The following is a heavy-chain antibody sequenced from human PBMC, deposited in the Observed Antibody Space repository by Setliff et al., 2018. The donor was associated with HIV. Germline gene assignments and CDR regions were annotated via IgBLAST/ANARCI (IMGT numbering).Heavy chain of an antibody. D-gene: IGHD3-22*01. CDR3: ASRIYYYDSSRVLREEGFDP. CDR2: ISHGST. J-gene: IGHJ5*02. Sequence: ETLSLTCTVSGGSITSSTYYWGWIRQPPGKGLEYIGSISHGSTYYTPSLDSRVTISVDTSKNQFSLRLTSVTAADTAVYYCASRIYYYDSSRVLREEGFDPWGQGTLVTVSS. V-gene: IGHV4-39*07. CDR1: GGSITSSTYY.